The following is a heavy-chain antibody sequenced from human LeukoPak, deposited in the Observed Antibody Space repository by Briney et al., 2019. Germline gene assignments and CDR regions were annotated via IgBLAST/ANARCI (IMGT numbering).Heavy chain of an antibody. V-gene: IGHV1-46*01. CDR1: GYTFTSYY. J-gene: IGHJ6*02. Sequence: ASVKVSCKASGYTFTSYYMHWVRQAPGQGLEWMGIINPSGGSTSYAQKFQGRVTMTRDTSTSTVYMELSSLRSEDTAVYYCARDLPSYDILTGYYSTHEGPFGLDGMDVWGQGTTVTVSS. D-gene: IGHD3-9*01. CDR3: ARDLPSYDILTGYYSTHEGPFGLDGMDV. CDR2: INPSGGST.